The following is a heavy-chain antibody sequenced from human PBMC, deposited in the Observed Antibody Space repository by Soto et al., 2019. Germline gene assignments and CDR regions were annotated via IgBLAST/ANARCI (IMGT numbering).Heavy chain of an antibody. Sequence: QVQLVQSGAEVKKAGSSVKVSCKASGGTFSNYAITWVRQAPGQGLEWVGRIIPIFGTTNVAQKFQGRVTITADESTTTANMELSGLRSDDTAVYYCAKDGGADGYFGNWLDPWGQGTLVTVSS. CDR3: AKDGGADGYFGNWLDP. D-gene: IGHD5-12*01. J-gene: IGHJ5*02. CDR2: IIPIFGTT. V-gene: IGHV1-69*15. CDR1: GGTFSNYA.